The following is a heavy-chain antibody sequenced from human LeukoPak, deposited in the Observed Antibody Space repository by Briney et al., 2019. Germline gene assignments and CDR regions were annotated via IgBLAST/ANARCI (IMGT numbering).Heavy chain of an antibody. J-gene: IGHJ4*02. CDR1: GYTFTGYY. Sequence: ASVKVSCKASGYTFTGYYMHWVRQAPGQGLEWMGWINPNSGGTNYAQKFQGRVTMTRDTSISTAYMELSRLRSDDTAVYYCARSTWSFYSYGPEPFDYWGQGTLVTVSS. CDR2: INPNSGGT. V-gene: IGHV1-2*02. D-gene: IGHD5-18*01. CDR3: ARSTWSFYSYGPEPFDY.